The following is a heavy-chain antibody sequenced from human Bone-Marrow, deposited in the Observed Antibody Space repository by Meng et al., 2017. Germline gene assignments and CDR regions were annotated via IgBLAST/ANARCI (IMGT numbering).Heavy chain of an antibody. D-gene: IGHD2-8*01. Sequence: QVQLVQSGAEVKNPGASVQASCKASGYPFTSYGISWVRQAPGQGLEWMGGTSADNGNTNYAQKLQGSVTMTTDTSTSTANMELRSLRSDDTAFYYCAREWSAPYFDYWGQGTLVTVSS. CDR3: AREWSAPYFDY. V-gene: IGHV1-18*01. CDR2: TSADNGNT. J-gene: IGHJ4*02. CDR1: GYPFTSYG.